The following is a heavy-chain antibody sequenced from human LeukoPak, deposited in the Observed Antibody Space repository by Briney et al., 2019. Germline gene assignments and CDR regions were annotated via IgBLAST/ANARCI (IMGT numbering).Heavy chain of an antibody. CDR1: GFIFSGSA. D-gene: IGHD3-22*01. CDR3: TRLEGGSGYD. J-gene: IGHJ4*02. V-gene: IGHV3-73*01. CDR2: IRSKAGSYAT. Sequence: GGSLRLSCAASGFIFSGSAMHWVRQASGKGLEWVGRIRSKAGSYATAYAASVKGRFTISRDDSKNTAYLQMNSLKTEDTAVYYCTRLEGGSGYDWGQGTLVTVSS.